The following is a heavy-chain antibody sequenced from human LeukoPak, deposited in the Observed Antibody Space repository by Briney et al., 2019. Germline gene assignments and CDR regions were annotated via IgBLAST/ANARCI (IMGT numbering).Heavy chain of an antibody. J-gene: IGHJ4*02. CDR3: ARDTYCGGDCYRLFDY. CDR2: INSDGSST. D-gene: IGHD2-21*02. CDR1: GFTFSSYW. V-gene: IGHV3-74*01. Sequence: GGSLRLSCAAFGFTFSSYWMHWVRQAPGKGLVWVSRINSDGSSTSYADSVKGRFTISRDNAKSTLYLQMNSLRAEDTAVYYCARDTYCGGDCYRLFDYWGQGTLVTVSS.